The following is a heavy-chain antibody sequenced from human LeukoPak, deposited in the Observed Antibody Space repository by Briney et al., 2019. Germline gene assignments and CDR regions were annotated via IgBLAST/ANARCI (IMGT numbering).Heavy chain of an antibody. CDR2: ISSYNGNT. D-gene: IGHD5-18*01. CDR1: GYTFTSYG. CDR3: ARAPPWIQLWLVDDIDY. Sequence: ASVKVSCKASGYTFTSYGISWVRQAPGQGLEWMGCISSYNGNTNYAQKLQGRVTMTTDTSTSTAYMELRSLSSDETAVYYCARAPPWIQLWLVDDIDYWGQGPLVTVSS. J-gene: IGHJ4*02. V-gene: IGHV1-18*01.